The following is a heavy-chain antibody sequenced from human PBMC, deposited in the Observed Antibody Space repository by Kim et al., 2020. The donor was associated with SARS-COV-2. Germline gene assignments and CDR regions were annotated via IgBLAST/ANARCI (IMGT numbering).Heavy chain of an antibody. V-gene: IGHV1-69*04. CDR2: IIPILGIA. CDR3: ARGGHGDLWDY. D-gene: IGHD7-27*01. Sequence: SVKVSCKASGGTFSSYAISWVRQAPGQGLEWMGRIIPILGIANYAQKFQGRVTITADKSTSTAYMELSSLRSEDTAVYYCARGGHGDLWDYWGQGTLVTVSS. CDR1: GGTFSSYA. J-gene: IGHJ4*02.